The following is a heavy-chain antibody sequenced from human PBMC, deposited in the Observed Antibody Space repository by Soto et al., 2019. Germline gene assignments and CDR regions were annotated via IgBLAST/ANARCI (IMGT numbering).Heavy chain of an antibody. Sequence: QVQLVESGGGVVQPGRSLRLSCAASGFTFSSYAMHWVRQAPGKGLEWVAVISYDGNNKYYADSVKGRFTISRDNFKDTLDLQMNSLRAEDTAVYYCARGASYDFWSGPDYWGQGTLVTVSS. J-gene: IGHJ4*02. CDR3: ARGASYDFWSGPDY. CDR1: GFTFSSYA. CDR2: ISYDGNNK. D-gene: IGHD3-3*01. V-gene: IGHV3-30-3*01.